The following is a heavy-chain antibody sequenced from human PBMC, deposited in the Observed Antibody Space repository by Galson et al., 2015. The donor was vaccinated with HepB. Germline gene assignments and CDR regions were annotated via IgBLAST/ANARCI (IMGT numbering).Heavy chain of an antibody. CDR1: GYSLTNYW. J-gene: IGHJ2*01. D-gene: IGHD6-19*01. CDR3: ARHGVAGTGWFFDL. Sequence: QSGAEVKKPGESLKISCKGSGYSLTNYWIGCVRQMPGKGLEWMGIFSPVDSDTRYSPSFQGQITFSADKSINTAFLQWTSLKASDTAIYYCARHGVAGTGWFFDLWGRGTLVTVSS. CDR2: FSPVDSDT. V-gene: IGHV5-51*01.